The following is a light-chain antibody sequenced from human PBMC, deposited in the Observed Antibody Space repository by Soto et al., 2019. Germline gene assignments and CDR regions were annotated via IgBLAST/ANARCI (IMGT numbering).Light chain of an antibody. V-gene: IGLV2-8*01. CDR1: SSDVGGYNS. J-gene: IGLJ2*01. CDR3: SSYTGSDKSVV. Sequence: QSALTQPPSASGSPGQSVTISCTGTSSDVGGYNSVSWYQQHPGKAPKLMISEVNKRPSGVPDRFSGSKSGNTASLTVSGLQADDEADYYCSSYTGSDKSVVFGGGTNLTVL. CDR2: EVN.